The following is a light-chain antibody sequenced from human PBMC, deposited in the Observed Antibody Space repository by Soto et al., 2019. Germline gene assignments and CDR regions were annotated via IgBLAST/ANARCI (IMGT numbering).Light chain of an antibody. CDR2: EVS. CDR3: SSYASPSPLV. Sequence: QSVLTQPASVSGSPGQSITISCTGTSSDVGVYDSVSWYQQHPGKVPKVMLYEVSNRASGVSNRVSGSKPGNTASLTISGLHSEDEADYYCSSYASPSPLVFGGGTKVTLL. CDR1: SSDVGVYDS. V-gene: IGLV2-14*01. J-gene: IGLJ2*01.